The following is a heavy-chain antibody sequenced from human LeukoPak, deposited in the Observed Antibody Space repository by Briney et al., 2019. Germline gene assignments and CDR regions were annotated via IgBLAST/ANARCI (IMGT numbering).Heavy chain of an antibody. CDR1: GFTFSSYA. CDR3: AKGYYDFWSGFPPSLYFDY. J-gene: IGHJ4*02. D-gene: IGHD3-3*01. Sequence: GGSLRLFCAASGFTFSSYAMSWVRQAPGKGLEWVSAISGSGGSTYYADSVKGRFTISRDNSKNTLYLQMNSLRAEDTAVYYCAKGYYDFWSGFPPSLYFDYWGQGTLVTVSS. CDR2: ISGSGGST. V-gene: IGHV3-23*01.